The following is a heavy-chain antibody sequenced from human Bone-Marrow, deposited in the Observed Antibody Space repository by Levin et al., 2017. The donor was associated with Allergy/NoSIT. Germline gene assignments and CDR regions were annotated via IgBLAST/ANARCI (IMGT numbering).Heavy chain of an antibody. CDR3: AKGRLSHHDVSGYYSGGFDY. CDR2: ITWNGDTR. CDR1: GFTFEDYG. V-gene: IGHV3-9*01. J-gene: IGHJ4*02. Sequence: RAGGSLRLSCGGSGFTFEDYGMHWVRQVPGKGLEWVSGITWNGDTRGYADSVKGRFTVSRDNGRNSLYLEMNNMRPEDTALYFCAKGRLSHHDVSGYYSGGFDYWGQGTLVTVSS. D-gene: IGHD3-3*01.